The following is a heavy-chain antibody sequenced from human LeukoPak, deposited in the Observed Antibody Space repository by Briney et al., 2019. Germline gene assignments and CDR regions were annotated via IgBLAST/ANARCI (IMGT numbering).Heavy chain of an antibody. CDR1: GFTFSSYA. CDR2: IKQDGSEK. CDR3: AREGVAGATWDY. V-gene: IGHV3-7*01. J-gene: IGHJ4*02. Sequence: GGSLRLSCAASGFTFSSYAMSWVRQAPGKGLEWVANIKQDGSEKYYVDSVKGRFTISRDNAKNSLYLQMNSLRAEDTAVYYCAREGVAGATWDYWGQGTLVTVSS. D-gene: IGHD1-26*01.